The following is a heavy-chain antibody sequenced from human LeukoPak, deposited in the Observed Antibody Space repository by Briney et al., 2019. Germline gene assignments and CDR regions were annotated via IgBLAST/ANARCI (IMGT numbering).Heavy chain of an antibody. CDR3: ARVGATHYYYYYMDV. D-gene: IGHD1-26*01. CDR1: GYSFTTYG. J-gene: IGHJ6*03. V-gene: IGHV1-18*01. CDR2: IAAYNGKT. Sequence: GASVKVSCGTSGYSFTTYGISWVRQALGQGLEWMGWIAAYNGKTDYAQNLQGRVTMTIDTSTSTSYMELRSLRSDDTAVYYCARVGATHYYYYYMDVWGKGTTVTVSS.